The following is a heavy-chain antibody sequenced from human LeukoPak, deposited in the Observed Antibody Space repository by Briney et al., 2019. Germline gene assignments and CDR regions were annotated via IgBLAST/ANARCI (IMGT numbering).Heavy chain of an antibody. J-gene: IGHJ4*02. V-gene: IGHV3-23*01. Sequence: GGSLRLSCAASGFTFSNYAMSWVRQAPGKGLEWVSAISGSGGSTYYADSVKGRFTISRDNSKNTLYLQMNSLRAEDTAVYYCAKDLTSYCGGDCLYYFDYWGQGTLVTVSS. CDR1: GFTFSNYA. CDR2: ISGSGGST. D-gene: IGHD2-21*02. CDR3: AKDLTSYCGGDCLYYFDY.